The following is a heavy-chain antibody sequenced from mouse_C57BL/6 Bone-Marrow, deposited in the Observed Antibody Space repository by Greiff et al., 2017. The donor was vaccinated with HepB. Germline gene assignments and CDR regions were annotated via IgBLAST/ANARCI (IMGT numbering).Heavy chain of an antibody. CDR3: ARDFYYGSSYGFDV. CDR1: GFTFSDYG. CDR2: ISSGSSTI. Sequence: DVKLVESGGGLVKPGGSLKLSCAASGFTFSDYGMHWVRQAPEKGLEWVAYISSGSSTIYYADTVKGRFTISRDNAKNTLFLQMTSLRSEDTAMYYCARDFYYGSSYGFDVWGTGTTVTVSS. V-gene: IGHV5-17*01. D-gene: IGHD1-1*01. J-gene: IGHJ1*03.